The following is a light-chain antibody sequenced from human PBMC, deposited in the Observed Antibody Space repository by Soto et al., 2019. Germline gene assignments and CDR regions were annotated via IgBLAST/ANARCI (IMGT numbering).Light chain of an antibody. J-gene: IGLJ1*01. CDR1: SSDVGTYNY. CDR3: CSYAGSPRYV. V-gene: IGLV2-11*01. CDR2: DVS. Sequence: QSALTQPRSVSGSXXXSVTXXXXXTSSDVGTYNYVSWYQQHPGKAPKVMIYDVSERPSGVPDRFSGSKSGNTASLTISGLQAEDEADYYCCSYAGSPRYVLGTGTKLTVL.